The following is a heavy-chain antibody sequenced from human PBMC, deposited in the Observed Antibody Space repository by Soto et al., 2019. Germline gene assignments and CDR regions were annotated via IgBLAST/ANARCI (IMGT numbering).Heavy chain of an antibody. CDR1: GRPISNSNW. CDR2: IYHSGST. Sequence: PSDPLSQTYSHSGRPISNSNWRSWWRQPPGKGLEWIGEIYHSGSTNYNPSLKSRVTISVDKSKNQFSLKLSSVTAADTAVYYCASVRGGYYYAMDVWGQGTTVT. D-gene: IGHD3-10*02. CDR3: ASVRGGYYYAMDV. V-gene: IGHV4-4*02. J-gene: IGHJ6*02.